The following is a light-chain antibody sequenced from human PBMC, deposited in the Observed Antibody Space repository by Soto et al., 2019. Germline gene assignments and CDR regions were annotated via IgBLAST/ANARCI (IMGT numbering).Light chain of an antibody. CDR1: QSVSSSY. CDR2: GAS. J-gene: IGKJ1*01. V-gene: IGKV3-20*01. CDR3: QQYGTSPWT. Sequence: EIVLTQSPGTLSLSPGERATLSCRASQSVSSSYLAWYQHKPGQAPRLLIFGASTRATGIPDRFSASGSGTDFTLTISRLEPEDFAVYYCQQYGTSPWTFGQGTKVEV.